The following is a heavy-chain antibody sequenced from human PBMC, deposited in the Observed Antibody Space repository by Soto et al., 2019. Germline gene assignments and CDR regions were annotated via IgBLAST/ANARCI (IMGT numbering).Heavy chain of an antibody. D-gene: IGHD4-17*01. CDR2: INPNSGGT. CDR1: GYTFTGYY. J-gene: IGHJ5*02. CDR3: ARDKATVTTYDPRFHRPQGFDL. Sequence: ASVKVSCKASGYTFTGYYMHWVRQAPGQGLEWMGWINPNSGGTNYAQKFQGRVTMTRDTSISTAYMELSRLRSDDTAVYYCARDKATVTTYDPRFHRPQGFDLWGQGTVVTVSS. V-gene: IGHV1-2*02.